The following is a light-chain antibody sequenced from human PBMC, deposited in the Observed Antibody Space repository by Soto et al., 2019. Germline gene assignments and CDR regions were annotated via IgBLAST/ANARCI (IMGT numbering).Light chain of an antibody. CDR3: SSYAGSIFVV. CDR2: EVN. J-gene: IGLJ2*01. CDR1: SSDVGGYNY. Sequence: QSALTQPPSASGSPRQSVTISCTGTSSDVGGYNYISWYQQHPGKAPKLMIYEVNKRPSGVPDRFSGSKSGNTASLTVSGLQAEDEADYYCSSYAGSIFVVFGGWTKLTVL. V-gene: IGLV2-8*01.